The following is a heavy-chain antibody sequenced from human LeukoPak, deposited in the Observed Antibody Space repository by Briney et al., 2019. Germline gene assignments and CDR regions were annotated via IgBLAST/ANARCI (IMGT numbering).Heavy chain of an antibody. CDR2: ISCDGSNK. D-gene: IGHD6-19*01. CDR3: ARESKGCIAVAGTCNWFDP. Sequence: GGSLRLSCAASGFTFSSYAMHWVRQAPGKGLEWVAVISCDGSNKYYADSVKGGFTISRDNSKNTLYLQMNSLRAEDTAVYYCARESKGCIAVAGTCNWFDPWGQGTLVTVSS. J-gene: IGHJ5*02. CDR1: GFTFSSYA. V-gene: IGHV3-30-3*01.